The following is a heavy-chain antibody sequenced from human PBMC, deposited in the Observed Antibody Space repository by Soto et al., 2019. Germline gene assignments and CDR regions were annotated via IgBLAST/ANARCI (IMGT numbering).Heavy chain of an antibody. V-gene: IGHV1-69*13. CDR2: IIPTFGTT. CDR1: GGNFSSNG. CDR3: AGASDSTWYNWLDP. Sequence: AVKVSCKAPGGNFSSNGIRWVRQAPGQGLELMGGIIPTFGTTNYAHKFRGRVTITADESTGTAYMELSSLRSDDTAVYYCAGASDSTWYNWLDPWGQGTLVTVSS. D-gene: IGHD4-4*01. J-gene: IGHJ5*02.